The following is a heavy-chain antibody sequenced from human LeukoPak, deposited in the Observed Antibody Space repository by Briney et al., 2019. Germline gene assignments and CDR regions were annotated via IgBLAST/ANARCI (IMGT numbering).Heavy chain of an antibody. CDR3: ARTSSGWLLDY. V-gene: IGHV3-48*01. CDR1: GFTFSSYK. Sequence: PGGSLRLSCAASGFTFSSYKMNWVRQAPGKGLEWVSYISNSGNTIYYADSVKGRFTISRDNAKNSPYLHMNSLSTEDTAVYFCARTSSGWLLDYWGQGTLVTVSS. J-gene: IGHJ4*02. CDR2: ISNSGNTI. D-gene: IGHD6-19*01.